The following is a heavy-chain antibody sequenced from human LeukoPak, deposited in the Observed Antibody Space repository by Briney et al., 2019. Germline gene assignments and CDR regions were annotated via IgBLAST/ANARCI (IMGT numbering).Heavy chain of an antibody. V-gene: IGHV4-39*01. CDR2: IYYTGST. CDR1: GGSISSSSYY. CDR3: ARQYGGYYPYYFDY. D-gene: IGHD3-3*01. Sequence: SETLSLTCTVSGGSISSSSYYWGWIRQPPGKGLEWIGSIYYTGSTNYNPSLKSRVTISVDTSKNQFSLRLDSLTAADTALYYCARQYGGYYPYYFDYWGQGTLVTVSS. J-gene: IGHJ4*02.